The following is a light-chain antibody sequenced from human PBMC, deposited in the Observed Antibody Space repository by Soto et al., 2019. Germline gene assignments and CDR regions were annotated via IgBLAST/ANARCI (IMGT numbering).Light chain of an antibody. CDR1: QSVSSSY. V-gene: IGKV3-20*01. J-gene: IGKJ1*01. CDR3: QQYGSSSPWT. CDR2: GAS. Sequence: EIVLTQSPGTLSLSPGERATLSCRASQSVSSSYLSWYQQKPGQAPRLLIYGASSRATGIPDRFSGSGSGTDFSLTNSRLEPEDFAVYYCQQYGSSSPWTFGQGTKVEIK.